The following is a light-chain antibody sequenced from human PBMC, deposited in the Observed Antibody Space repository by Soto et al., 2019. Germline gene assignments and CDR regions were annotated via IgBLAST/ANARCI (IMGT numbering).Light chain of an antibody. V-gene: IGLV1-40*01. Sequence: QSVLTQPPSVSGAPGQRVTISCTGSSSNIGAGHDVHWYQQFPGTAPKLLIYANTNRPSGVPDRFSASKSGTSASLAITGLQAEDEADYYGQSYDTSLTYYVFGAGTKVTV. CDR3: QSYDTSLTYYV. J-gene: IGLJ1*01. CDR1: SSNIGAGHD. CDR2: ANT.